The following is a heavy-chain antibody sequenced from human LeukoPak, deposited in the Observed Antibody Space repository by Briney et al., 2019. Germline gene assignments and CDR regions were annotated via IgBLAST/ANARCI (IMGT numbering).Heavy chain of an antibody. D-gene: IGHD2-15*01. Sequence: PGGSLRLSCAASGFTFSSYSMNWVRQAPGKGLEWVSYISSSSYTIYYADSVKGRFTISRDNAKNSLYLQMNSLRAEDTAVYYCASLMIRGSVANYWGQGTLVIVSS. CDR1: GFTFSSYS. CDR2: ISSSSYTI. J-gene: IGHJ4*02. V-gene: IGHV3-48*04. CDR3: ASLMIRGSVANY.